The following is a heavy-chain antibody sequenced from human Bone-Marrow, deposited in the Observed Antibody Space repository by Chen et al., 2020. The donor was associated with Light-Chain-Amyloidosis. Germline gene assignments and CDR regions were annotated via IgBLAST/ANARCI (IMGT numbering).Heavy chain of an antibody. CDR3: AMERITIFGVPPDAFDI. J-gene: IGHJ3*02. CDR1: GYSISSGYY. V-gene: IGHV4-38-2*02. CDR2: IYHSGST. D-gene: IGHD3-3*01. Sequence: QVQLQESGPGLVKPSETLSLTCTVSGYSISSGYYWGWIRQPPGKGLEWIGSIYHSGSTYYNPYLKSRVTISVDTSKNQFSLKLSSVTAADTAVYYCAMERITIFGVPPDAFDIWGQGTMVTVSS.